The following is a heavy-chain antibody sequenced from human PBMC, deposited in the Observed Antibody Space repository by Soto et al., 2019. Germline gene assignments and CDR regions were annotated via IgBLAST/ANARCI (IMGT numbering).Heavy chain of an antibody. V-gene: IGHV3-9*01. J-gene: IGHJ3*02. Sequence: GGSLRLSCAASGFTFDDYAMHWVRQAPGKGLEWVSGISWNSGSIGYADSVKGRFTISRGNAKNSLYLQMNSLRAEDTALYYCAKAKGTTVTTTDAFDIWGQGTMVTVSS. CDR1: GFTFDDYA. CDR3: AKAKGTTVTTTDAFDI. D-gene: IGHD4-17*01. CDR2: ISWNSGSI.